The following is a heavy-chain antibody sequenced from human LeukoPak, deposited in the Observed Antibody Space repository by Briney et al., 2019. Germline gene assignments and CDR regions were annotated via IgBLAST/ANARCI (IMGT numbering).Heavy chain of an antibody. D-gene: IGHD3-22*01. J-gene: IGHJ4*02. CDR1: GFTFSSYG. V-gene: IGHV3-30*02. CDR3: AGRYDSSGYPLH. CDR2: IRYDGSNK. Sequence: GGSLRLSCAASGFTFSSYGMHWVRQAPGKGLEWVAFIRYDGSNKYYADSVKGRFTISRDNSKNTLYLQMNSLRAEGTAVYYCAGRYDSSGYPLHWGQGTPVTVSS.